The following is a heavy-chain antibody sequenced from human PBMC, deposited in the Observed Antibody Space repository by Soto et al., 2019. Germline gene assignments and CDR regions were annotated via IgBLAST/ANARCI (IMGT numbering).Heavy chain of an antibody. Sequence: PSETLSLTCTVSGGSISSYYWSWIRQSPGKGLEWIGYIHYTGNTNYNPSLKSRVTISVDTSKNQFSLKLSSVTAADTAVYYCARTLRRGPPFDYWGQGTLVTVSS. J-gene: IGHJ4*02. D-gene: IGHD3-10*01. CDR1: GGSISSYY. CDR3: ARTLRRGPPFDY. CDR2: IHYTGNT. V-gene: IGHV4-59*08.